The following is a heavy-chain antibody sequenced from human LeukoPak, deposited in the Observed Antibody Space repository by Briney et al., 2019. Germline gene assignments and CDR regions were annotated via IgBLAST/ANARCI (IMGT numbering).Heavy chain of an antibody. CDR3: AREWARGSYRFGGFDY. J-gene: IGHJ4*02. D-gene: IGHD3-16*02. CDR1: GGSISSSSYY. V-gene: IGHV4-39*07. Sequence: SETLSLTCTVSGGSISSSSYYWGWIRQPPGKGLEWIGSIYYSGSTYYNPSLKSRVTISVDTSKNQFSLKLSSVTAADTAVYYCAREWARGSYRFGGFDYWGQGTLVTVSS. CDR2: IYYSGST.